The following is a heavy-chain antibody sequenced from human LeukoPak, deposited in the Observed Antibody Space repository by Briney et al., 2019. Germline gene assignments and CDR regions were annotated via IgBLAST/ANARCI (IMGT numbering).Heavy chain of an antibody. V-gene: IGHV4-4*07. CDR2: IHTSGST. D-gene: IGHD4-17*01. J-gene: IGHJ5*02. CDR1: GGSISSYY. Sequence: SETLSLTCTVSGGSISSYYWSWIRQPAGKGLEWIGRIHTSGSTNYNPSLKSRLTMSVDTSKNQFSLKLNSVTAAYTAVYYCVRAGDYGDYVGWFDPWGQGTLVTVSS. CDR3: VRAGDYGDYVGWFDP.